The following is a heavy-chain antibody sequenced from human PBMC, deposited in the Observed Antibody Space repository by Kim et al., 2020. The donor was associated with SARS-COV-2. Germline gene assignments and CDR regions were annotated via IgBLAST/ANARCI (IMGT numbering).Heavy chain of an antibody. V-gene: IGHV4-31*03. CDR3: ARSTTVTTYFDF. CDR1: GDSINNDGYS. Sequence: SETLSLTCSVSGDSINNDGYSWNWVRQNPGKGLEWVGYIFYTGNTHYNPSLSSRVVISVDTSKNQFFLRLNSVTAADTAVYFCARSTTVTTYFDFWGQGILVAVSS. J-gene: IGHJ4*02. D-gene: IGHD4-17*01. CDR2: IFYTGNT.